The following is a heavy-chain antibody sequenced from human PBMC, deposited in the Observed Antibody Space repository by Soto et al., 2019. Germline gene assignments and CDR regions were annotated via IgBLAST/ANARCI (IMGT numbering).Heavy chain of an antibody. J-gene: IGHJ5*02. V-gene: IGHV7-4-1*01. CDR3: ARGIPAMVRGVINWFDP. D-gene: IGHD3-10*01. Sequence: ALVKVSCKASGYTFTSYAMNWVRQAPGQGLEWMGWINTNTGNPTYAQGFTGRFVFSLDTSVSTAYLQICSLKAEDAAVYYCARGIPAMVRGVINWFDPWGQGTLVTVSS. CDR2: INTNTGNP. CDR1: GYTFTSYA.